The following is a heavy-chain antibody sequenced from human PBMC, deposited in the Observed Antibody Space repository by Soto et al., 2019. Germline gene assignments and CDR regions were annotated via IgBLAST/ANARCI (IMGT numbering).Heavy chain of an antibody. V-gene: IGHV1-18*01. CDR1: GYTFTSYH. D-gene: IGHD3-10*01. CDR3: ASGSSPPRE. Sequence: QVQLVQSGAEVKKPGASVKVSCKASGYTFTSYHITWVRQAPGQGRVWMGWISAYNGNTNYAQKLQGRVTMTTDTSTSTAYMDLRSLRSHDTTVYDCASGSSPPREWGQGTLVTVSS. J-gene: IGHJ4*02. CDR2: ISAYNGNT.